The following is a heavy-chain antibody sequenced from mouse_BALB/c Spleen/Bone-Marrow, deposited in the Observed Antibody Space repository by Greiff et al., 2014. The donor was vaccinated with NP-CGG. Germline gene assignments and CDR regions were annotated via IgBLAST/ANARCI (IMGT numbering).Heavy chain of an antibody. CDR2: IDPANGKT. D-gene: IGHD2-4*01. Sequence: VQLQQSGAELVKPGASVKSSCTASGFNIKDTYMHWVKQRPEQGLGWIGRIDPANGKTKYDPKFQGKATITADTSSNTAYLQLSSLTSEDTAVYYCADYDYGWYFDVWGAGTTVTVSS. CDR1: GFNIKDTY. CDR3: ADYDYGWYFDV. V-gene: IGHV14-3*02. J-gene: IGHJ1*01.